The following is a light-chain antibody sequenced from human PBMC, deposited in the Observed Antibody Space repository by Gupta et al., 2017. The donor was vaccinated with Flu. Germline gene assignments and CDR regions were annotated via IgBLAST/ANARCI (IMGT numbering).Light chain of an antibody. CDR2: DVT. V-gene: IGLV2-14*01. CDR1: SSDVGRSDY. Sequence: QSALTQPASVSVSPGQSITISCTGTSSDVGRSDYVSWYQQHPDKAPKLIIYDVTNRPSGVSSRFPGSKSGNTASLTMSGLQAEDETDYYCSSYTSGSTFYVFGTGTKVTVL. J-gene: IGLJ1*01. CDR3: SSYTSGSTFYV.